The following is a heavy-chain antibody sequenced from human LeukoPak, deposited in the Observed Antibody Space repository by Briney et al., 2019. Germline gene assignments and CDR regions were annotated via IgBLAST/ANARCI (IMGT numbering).Heavy chain of an antibody. V-gene: IGHV1-69*05. J-gene: IGHJ4*02. CDR2: IIPIFGTA. CDR1: GGTFSSYA. D-gene: IGHD4-17*01. CDR3: AKKGDYGYYFDY. Sequence: GASVKVSCKASGGTFSSYAISWVRQAPGQGLEWMGGIIPIFGTANYAQKFQGRVTITTDESTSTAYMELSSLRAEDTAVYYCAKKGDYGYYFDYWGQGTLVTVSS.